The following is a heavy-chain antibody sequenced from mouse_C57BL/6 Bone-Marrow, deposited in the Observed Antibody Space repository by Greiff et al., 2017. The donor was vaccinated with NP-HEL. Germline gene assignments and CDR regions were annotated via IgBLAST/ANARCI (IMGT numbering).Heavy chain of an antibody. Sequence: VQLQQSGAELVRPGTSVKVSCKASGYAFTNYLIEWVKQRPGQGLEWIGVINPGSGGTNYNEKFKGKATLTADKPSSTAYMQLSSLTSEDSAVYFCARSLFDYWGQGTTLTVSS. CDR3: ARSLFDY. V-gene: IGHV1-54*01. CDR2: INPGSGGT. CDR1: GYAFTNYL. J-gene: IGHJ2*01.